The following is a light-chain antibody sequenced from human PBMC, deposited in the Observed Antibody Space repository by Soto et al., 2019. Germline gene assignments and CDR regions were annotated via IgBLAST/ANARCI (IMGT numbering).Light chain of an antibody. CDR2: DAS. CDR1: QSIRTW. J-gene: IGKJ1*01. CDR3: QQYNSYSPWT. Sequence: DIQMTQSPSTLSASVGDRVTITCRASQSIRTWLAWYQQKPGKVPKLLIYDASSLESGVPSRFSGSGSGTEFTLTISSLQPDDFATYYCQQYNSYSPWTCGQGTKVEIK. V-gene: IGKV1-5*01.